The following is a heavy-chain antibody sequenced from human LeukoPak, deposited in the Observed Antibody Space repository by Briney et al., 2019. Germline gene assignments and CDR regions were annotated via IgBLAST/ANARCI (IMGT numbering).Heavy chain of an antibody. CDR3: ARQQLGYCSSTSCFPGNYFDY. D-gene: IGHD2-2*01. CDR1: GGSISSYY. CDR2: IYYSGST. J-gene: IGHJ4*02. V-gene: IGHV4-59*08. Sequence: SETLSLTCTVSGGSISSYYWSWIRQPPGKGLEWIGYIYYSGSTNYNPSLKSRVTISVDTSKNQFSLKLSSVTAADTAVYYCARQQLGYCSSTSCFPGNYFDYWGQGTLVTVSS.